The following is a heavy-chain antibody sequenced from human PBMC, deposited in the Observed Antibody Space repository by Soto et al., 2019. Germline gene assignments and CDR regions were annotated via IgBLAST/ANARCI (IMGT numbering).Heavy chain of an antibody. CDR3: AKDMVHMGMVFEL. CDR2: VSFDGSKK. D-gene: IGHD3-10*01. Sequence: QEQLVESGGGVVQPGRSLRLSCVVSGFTFSTYGMHWVRQAPGKGLEWVAVVSFDGSKKYTTDSVKGRFTISRDNSKNTLHLQMNNLRPDDTAVYYCAKDMVHMGMVFELWGQGTLVTVSS. V-gene: IGHV3-30*18. J-gene: IGHJ4*02. CDR1: GFTFSTYG.